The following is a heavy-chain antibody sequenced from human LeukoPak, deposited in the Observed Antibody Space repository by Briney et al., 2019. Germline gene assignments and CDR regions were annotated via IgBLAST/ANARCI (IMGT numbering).Heavy chain of an antibody. V-gene: IGHV3-9*01. CDR3: AKDKHDGGSYFLFDY. CDR1: GFTFDDYA. Sequence: GGSLRLSGAASGFTFDDYAMHWVRQAPGKGLEWVSGISWNSGSIGYAASVKGRFTISRDNAKNSLYLQMNSLRAEDTALYYCAKDKHDGGSYFLFDYWGQGTLVTVSS. CDR2: ISWNSGSI. J-gene: IGHJ4*02. D-gene: IGHD1-26*01.